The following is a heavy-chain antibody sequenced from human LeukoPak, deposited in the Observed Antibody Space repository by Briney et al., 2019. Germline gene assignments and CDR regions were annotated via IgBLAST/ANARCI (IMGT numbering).Heavy chain of an antibody. D-gene: IGHD3-10*01. Sequence: PSETLSLTCTVSGGSTSNNNYFWGWLRQPPGKTLDWIGTIYYTGNTYYNPSFKSRVTISVDTSKNQFSLKVTSVTAADSAVYYCGVMIRGTFDYWGQGTLVTVSS. CDR3: GVMIRGTFDY. CDR1: GGSTSNNNYF. V-gene: IGHV4-39*01. CDR2: IYYTGNT. J-gene: IGHJ4*02.